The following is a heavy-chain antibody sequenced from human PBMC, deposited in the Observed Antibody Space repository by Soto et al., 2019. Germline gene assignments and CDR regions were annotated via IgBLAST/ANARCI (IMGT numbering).Heavy chain of an antibody. J-gene: IGHJ4*02. CDR1: GGSISSYY. Sequence: SETLSLTCTVSGGSISSYYWSWIRQPPGKGLEWIGYIYYSGSTNHNPSLKSRVTISVDTSKNQFSLKLSSVTAADTAVYYCARHDGYSYGPDYWGQGTLVTVSS. CDR3: ARHDGYSYGPDY. D-gene: IGHD5-18*01. CDR2: IYYSGST. V-gene: IGHV4-59*08.